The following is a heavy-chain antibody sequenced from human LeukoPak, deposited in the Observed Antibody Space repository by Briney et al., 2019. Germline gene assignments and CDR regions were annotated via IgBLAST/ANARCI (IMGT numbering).Heavy chain of an antibody. CDR1: GFTFSSYW. V-gene: IGHV3-7*01. CDR3: ASYYYDSSTSNNFDY. J-gene: IGHJ4*02. D-gene: IGHD3-22*01. Sequence: GGSLRLSCAASGFTFSSYWMSWVRQAPGKGLEWVANIKQDGSEKYYVDSVKGRFTISRDNAKNSLYLQMNSLRAEDTAVYYCASYYYDSSTSNNFDYWGQGTLVTVS. CDR2: IKQDGSEK.